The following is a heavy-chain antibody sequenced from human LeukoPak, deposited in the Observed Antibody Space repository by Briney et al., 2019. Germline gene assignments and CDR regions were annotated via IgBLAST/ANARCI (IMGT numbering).Heavy chain of an antibody. D-gene: IGHD4-23*01. CDR2: MNPNSGNT. J-gene: IGHJ4*02. V-gene: IGHV1-8*03. Sequence: GASVKVSCNASGYTFTSYDINWVRQATGQGLEWMGWMNPNSGNTGYAQKFQGRVTITRNTSISTAYMELSSLRSEDTAVYYCARGSFYGGNYLYWGQGTLVTVSS. CDR1: GYTFTSYD. CDR3: ARGSFYGGNYLY.